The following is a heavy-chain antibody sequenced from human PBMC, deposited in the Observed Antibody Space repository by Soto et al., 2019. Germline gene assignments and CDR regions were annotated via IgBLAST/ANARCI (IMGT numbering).Heavy chain of an antibody. CDR3: AKSGRGYSYGTITWRLDY. CDR2: ISGSGGST. D-gene: IGHD5-18*01. V-gene: IGHV3-23*01. Sequence: PGGSLRLSCAASGFTFSSYAMSWVRQAPGKGLEWVSAISGSGGSTYYADSVKGRFTISRDNSKNTLYLQMNSLRAEDTAVYYCAKSGRGYSYGTITWRLDYWGQGTLVTVSS. CDR1: GFTFSSYA. J-gene: IGHJ4*02.